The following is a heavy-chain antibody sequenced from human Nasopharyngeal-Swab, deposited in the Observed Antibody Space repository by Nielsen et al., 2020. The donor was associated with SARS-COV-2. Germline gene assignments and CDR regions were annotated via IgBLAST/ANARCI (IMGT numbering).Heavy chain of an antibody. Sequence: GESLKISCAASGFTFSVYYMSWIRQAQGKGLEWVSYISSSGSTLYYADSVKGRFTISRDNAKNSLYLQMNSLRAEDTAVYYCAKGQSSAAKNSPFDYWGQGTLVTVSS. J-gene: IGHJ4*02. CDR3: AKGQSSAAKNSPFDY. D-gene: IGHD6-13*01. V-gene: IGHV3-11*01. CDR1: GFTFSVYY. CDR2: ISSSGSTL.